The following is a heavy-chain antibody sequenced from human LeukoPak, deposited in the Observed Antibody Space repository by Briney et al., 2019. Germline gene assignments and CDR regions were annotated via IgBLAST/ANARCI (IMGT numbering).Heavy chain of an antibody. D-gene: IGHD6-13*01. J-gene: IGHJ4*02. Sequence: GASVKVSCKASGYTFTGYYMHWVRQAPGQGLEWMGWINPNSGGTNYAQKFQGRVTMTRDTSISTAYMELSRLRSDDTAVYYCAISNTIAAAGTGALDYWGQGTLVTASS. CDR1: GYTFTGYY. V-gene: IGHV1-2*02. CDR3: AISNTIAAAGTGALDY. CDR2: INPNSGGT.